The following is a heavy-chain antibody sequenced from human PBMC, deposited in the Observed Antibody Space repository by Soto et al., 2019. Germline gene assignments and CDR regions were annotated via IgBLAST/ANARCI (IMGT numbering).Heavy chain of an antibody. CDR2: IWYDGSNK. CDR3: ARDLGYCSSTSCPIDY. J-gene: IGHJ4*02. CDR1: GFTFSSYG. Sequence: GGSLRLPCAASGFTFSSYGMHWVRQAPGKGLEWVAVIWYDGSNKYYADSVKGRFTISRDNSKNTLYLQMNSLRAEDTAVYYCARDLGYCSSTSCPIDYWGQGTLVTVSS. D-gene: IGHD2-2*01. V-gene: IGHV3-33*01.